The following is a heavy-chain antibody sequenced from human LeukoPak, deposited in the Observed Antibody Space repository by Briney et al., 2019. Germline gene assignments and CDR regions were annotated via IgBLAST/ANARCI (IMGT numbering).Heavy chain of an antibody. CDR1: GFTFSNFA. Sequence: GGSLRLSCAASGFTFSNFAIHWVRQAPGKGLEFVSGIRSTGDSTYYANSAKGRFTISRDNSKNTLYLQMVGLRAEDMAVYYCAREGWCPDYWGQGTLVTVSS. V-gene: IGHV3-64*01. J-gene: IGHJ4*02. CDR2: IRSTGDST. D-gene: IGHD6-19*01. CDR3: AREGWCPDY.